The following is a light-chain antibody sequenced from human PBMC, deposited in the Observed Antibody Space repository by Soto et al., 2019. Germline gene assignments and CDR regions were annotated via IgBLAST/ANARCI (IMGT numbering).Light chain of an antibody. CDR3: QKYNSAPLT. V-gene: IGKV1-27*01. CDR2: ASS. CDR1: QGIGVN. Sequence: GDRVTITCRASQGIGVNLAWFQQKPGKVPKLLIYASSALQSGVPSRFSGSGSGTDFTLTISSLQPEDIATYYCQKYNSAPLTFGGGTRVEIK. J-gene: IGKJ4*01.